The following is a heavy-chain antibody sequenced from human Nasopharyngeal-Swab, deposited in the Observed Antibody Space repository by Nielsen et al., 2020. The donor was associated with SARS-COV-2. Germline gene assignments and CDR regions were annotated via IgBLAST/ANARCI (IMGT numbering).Heavy chain of an antibody. J-gene: IGHJ4*02. CDR1: GGSLRSGDYY. Sequence: SETLSLTCDVFGGSLRSGDYYWSWIRQPAGEGLEWIGRIYTNGGTNYNPSLTSRVTISVDMSKNQFSLKLTSVTAADTAVYYCVRDWSSPSKTAFGYWGQGILVTVSS. CDR2: IYTNGGT. CDR3: VRDWSSPSKTAFGY. V-gene: IGHV4-61*02. D-gene: IGHD6-6*01.